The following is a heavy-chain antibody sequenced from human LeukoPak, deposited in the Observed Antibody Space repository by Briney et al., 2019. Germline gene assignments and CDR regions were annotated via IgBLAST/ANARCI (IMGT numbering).Heavy chain of an antibody. CDR1: GFTFDDYA. J-gene: IGHJ4*02. Sequence: GGSLRLSCAASGFTFDDYAMHWVRQAPGKGLEWVSGISWNSGSIGYADSVKGRFTISRDNAKNSLYLQMNSLRAEDTALYYCAKAGEWFGELLCFFDYWGQGTLVTVSS. CDR3: AKAGEWFGELLCFFDY. CDR2: ISWNSGSI. D-gene: IGHD3-10*01. V-gene: IGHV3-9*01.